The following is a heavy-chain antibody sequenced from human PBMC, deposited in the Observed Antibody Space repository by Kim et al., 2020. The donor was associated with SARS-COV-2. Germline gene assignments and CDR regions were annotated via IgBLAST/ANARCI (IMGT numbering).Heavy chain of an antibody. J-gene: IGHJ4*02. CDR3: ARDGSPGGFDY. D-gene: IGHD1-26*01. CDR2: A. Sequence: ANYAQKFQGRVTITADESTSTAYMELSSLRSEDTAVYYCARDGSPGGFDYWGQGTLVTVSS. V-gene: IGHV1-69*01.